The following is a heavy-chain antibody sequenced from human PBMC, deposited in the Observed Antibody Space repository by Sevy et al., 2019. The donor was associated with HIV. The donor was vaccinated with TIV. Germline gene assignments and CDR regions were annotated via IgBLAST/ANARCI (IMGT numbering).Heavy chain of an antibody. Sequence: SETLSLTCTVSGGSISSGGYYWSWIRQHPGKGLEWIGYIYYSGSTYYNPSLKSRVTISVDTSKNQFSLKLSSVTAAETAVYYCARGGLYCSSTSCYLGWFDPWGQGTLVTVSS. CDR1: GGSISSGGYY. CDR2: IYYSGST. V-gene: IGHV4-31*03. D-gene: IGHD2-2*01. J-gene: IGHJ5*02. CDR3: ARGGLYCSSTSCYLGWFDP.